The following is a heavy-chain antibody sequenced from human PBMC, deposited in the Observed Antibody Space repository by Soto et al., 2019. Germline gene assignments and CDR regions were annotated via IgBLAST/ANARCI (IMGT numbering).Heavy chain of an antibody. CDR3: ARQYSYGFDY. Sequence: PSETLSLTCTVSGVSINIYYWGWVRQPPGKGLEWLGYINYGGNTNYNPSLKSRILISVDTSQNQFSLKLSSVTAADTAVFFCARQYSYGFDYWGQGTLVTVSS. D-gene: IGHD5-18*01. CDR1: GVSINIYY. V-gene: IGHV4-59*08. CDR2: INYGGNT. J-gene: IGHJ4*02.